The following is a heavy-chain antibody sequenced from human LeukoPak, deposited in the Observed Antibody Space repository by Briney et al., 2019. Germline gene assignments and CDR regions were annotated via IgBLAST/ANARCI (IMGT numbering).Heavy chain of an antibody. CDR2: ISYDGSNK. CDR1: GFTCSSYS. J-gene: IGHJ4*02. CDR3: ANGGIAAAS. Sequence: GGSLRLSCEASGFTCSSYSMNWVRQAPGKGLEWVAVISYDGSNKYYADSVKGRFTISRDNSKNTVYLQMNSLRVEDTAVYYCANGGIAAASWGQGTLVTVSS. V-gene: IGHV3-30*04. D-gene: IGHD6-13*01.